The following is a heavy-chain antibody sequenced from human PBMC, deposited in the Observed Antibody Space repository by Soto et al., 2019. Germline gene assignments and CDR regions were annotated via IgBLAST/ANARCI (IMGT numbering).Heavy chain of an antibody. J-gene: IGHJ5*02. CDR3: ARRRYYYGSGSYPNWFDP. D-gene: IGHD3-10*01. CDR2: IYYSGST. Sequence: QLQLQESGPGLVKPSETLSLTCTVSGGSISSSSYYWGWIRQPPGKGLEWIGSIYYSGSTYYNPSLKSRVTISVDTSKNQFSLKLSSVTAADTAVYYCARRRYYYGSGSYPNWFDPWGQGTLVTVSS. V-gene: IGHV4-39*01. CDR1: GGSISSSSYY.